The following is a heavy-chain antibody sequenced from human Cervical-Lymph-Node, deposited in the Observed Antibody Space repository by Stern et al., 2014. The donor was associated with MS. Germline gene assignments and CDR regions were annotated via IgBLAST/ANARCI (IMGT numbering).Heavy chain of an antibody. CDR2: ISADSGNT. CDR3: ARDKMHAFDY. V-gene: IGHV1-18*01. CDR1: GYTFTTYG. J-gene: IGHJ4*02. D-gene: IGHD2-8*01. Sequence: QVQLVQSGTEVKKPGASVLVSCKASGYTFTTYGITWVRQAPGQGLEWMGWISADSGNTKYAQKFPDRVTMTRDTTTGTAYMEVRSLRSEDTAVYYCARDKMHAFDYWGQGTQVTVPS.